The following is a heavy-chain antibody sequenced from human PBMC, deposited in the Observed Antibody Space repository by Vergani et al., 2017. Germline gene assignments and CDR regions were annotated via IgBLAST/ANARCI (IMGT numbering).Heavy chain of an antibody. J-gene: IGHJ4*02. V-gene: IGHV4-4*02. D-gene: IGHD3-3*01. CDR3: ASLRFLQWTPVDY. CDR1: GGSISNNNW. CDR2: IYHSGNT. Sequence: QVQLRESGPGLVKPSGTLSLTCAVSGGSISNNNWWSWVRQPPGKGLEWIGEIYHSGNTNYNPSLQSRATISVDESKNQFSLKLNSVTAADTAVYYCASLRFLQWTPVDYWGQGTLVTVSS.